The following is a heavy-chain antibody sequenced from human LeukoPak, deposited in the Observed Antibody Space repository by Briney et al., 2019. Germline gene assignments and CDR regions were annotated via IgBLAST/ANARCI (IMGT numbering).Heavy chain of an antibody. D-gene: IGHD6-6*01. CDR2: ISSSSSYI. Sequence: GGSLRLSCAASGFTFSSYSMNWVRQAPGKGLEWVSSISSSSSYIYYADSVKGRFTISRDNSKNMLYLQMSSLRDEDTAVYYCARVAFRSSSYISGIDNWGQGTLVTVSS. V-gene: IGHV3-21*04. J-gene: IGHJ4*02. CDR3: ARVAFRSSSYISGIDN. CDR1: GFTFSSYS.